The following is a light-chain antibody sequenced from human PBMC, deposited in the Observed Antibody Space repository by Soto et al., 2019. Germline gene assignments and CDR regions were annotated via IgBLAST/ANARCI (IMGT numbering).Light chain of an antibody. CDR2: DVT. CDR3: CSYAGSRDV. V-gene: IGLV2-11*01. CDR1: SRDIGAYNY. Sequence: QSVLTQPRSVSGSPGQSVTISCTGTSRDIGAYNYVSWYQQHPGRAPKLMTYDVTKRPSGVPDRFSGSKSGNTASLTISGLQAEDEADYYCCSYAGSRDVFGTGTKVTVL. J-gene: IGLJ1*01.